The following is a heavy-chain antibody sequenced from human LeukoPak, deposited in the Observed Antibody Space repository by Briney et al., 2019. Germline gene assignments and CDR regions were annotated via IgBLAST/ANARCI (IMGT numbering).Heavy chain of an antibody. Sequence: GGSLRLSYAASGFTFSSYAMHWVRQAPGKGLEWVAVISYDGSNKYYADSVKGRFTISRDNSKNTLYLQMNSLRAEDTAVYYCARAPASSSWVFDYWGQGTLVTVSS. CDR2: ISYDGSNK. CDR1: GFTFSSYA. J-gene: IGHJ4*02. V-gene: IGHV3-30*01. CDR3: ARAPASSSWVFDY. D-gene: IGHD6-13*01.